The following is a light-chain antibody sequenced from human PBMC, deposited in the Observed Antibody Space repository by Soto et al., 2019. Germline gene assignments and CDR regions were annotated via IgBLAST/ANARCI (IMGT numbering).Light chain of an antibody. V-gene: IGLV2-14*01. J-gene: IGLJ2*01. CDR3: SSIASSNTLV. CDR1: SSDIGTYNY. Sequence: QSARTQPASVSGSPGQSITISCIGTSSDIGTYNYVSWYQQHPGKAPNLVIFDVSNRPSGVSDRFSGSKSGNTASLTISGLQVEDEGDYYCSSIASSNTLVFGGGTKLTVL. CDR2: DVS.